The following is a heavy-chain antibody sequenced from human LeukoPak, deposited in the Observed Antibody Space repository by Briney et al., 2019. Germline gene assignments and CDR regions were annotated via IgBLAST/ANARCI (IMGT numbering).Heavy chain of an antibody. Sequence: PGGSLRLSCAASGFTFNNYNMNWVRQAPGKGLEWVSYISTSSTTISYADSVKGRFTISRDNAKNSLYLQMNSLRDEDTAVYYCARMDRSTISTYYYYGIDVWGQGTTVTVSS. D-gene: IGHD2-2*01. CDR2: ISTSSTTI. CDR1: GFTFNNYN. J-gene: IGHJ6*02. V-gene: IGHV3-48*02. CDR3: ARMDRSTISTYYYYGIDV.